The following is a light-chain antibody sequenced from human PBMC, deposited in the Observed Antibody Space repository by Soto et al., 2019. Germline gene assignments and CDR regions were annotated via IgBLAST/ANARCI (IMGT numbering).Light chain of an antibody. V-gene: IGKV3-11*01. Sequence: EIVLTQSPATLSLSPGERATLSCRASQNIGDSLAWYQQRPGQAPGLLIFDASNRATGIQARFSGSGSGTDFTLTISSLEPEDFAVYYCQQRSNWPTITFGQGTRLDIK. CDR3: QQRSNWPTIT. J-gene: IGKJ5*01. CDR1: QNIGDS. CDR2: DAS.